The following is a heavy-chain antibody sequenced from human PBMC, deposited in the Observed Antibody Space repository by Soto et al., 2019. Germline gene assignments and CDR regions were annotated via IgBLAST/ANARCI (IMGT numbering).Heavy chain of an antibody. D-gene: IGHD3-3*01. Sequence: SETLCLTCTVSVGSISSYYRSWIRQPPGKGLEWIGYIYYSGSTNYNPSLKSRVTISVDTSKNQFSLKLSSVTAADTAVYYCARVNTIFGVVTRFDPWGQGNLVTVSS. J-gene: IGHJ5*02. CDR1: VGSISSYY. CDR3: ARVNTIFGVVTRFDP. V-gene: IGHV4-59*01. CDR2: IYYSGST.